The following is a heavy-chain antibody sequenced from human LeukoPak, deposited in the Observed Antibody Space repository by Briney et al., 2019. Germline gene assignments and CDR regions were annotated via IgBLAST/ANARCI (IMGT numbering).Heavy chain of an antibody. CDR3: ARVGSGYDFFDY. V-gene: IGHV4-4*07. CDR1: GGAISGYY. J-gene: IGHJ4*02. CDR2: VYSSGST. D-gene: IGHD3/OR15-3a*01. Sequence: SDTLSLTCTVSGGAISGYYWSWIRQPVGKGLEWLGRVYSSGSTKYNPSLESRVTMSVDTSKNQFSLKLNFVTAADTAVYYCARVGSGYDFFDYWGQGTLVTVSS.